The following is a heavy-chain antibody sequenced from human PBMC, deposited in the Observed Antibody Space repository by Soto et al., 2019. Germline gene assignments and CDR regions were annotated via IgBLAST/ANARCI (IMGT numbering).Heavy chain of an antibody. J-gene: IGHJ5*02. V-gene: IGHV3-23*01. Sequence: EAQLLASGGGLVQPGGSLRLSCVGSGFTFRDNARRWVRQAPGRGLEWVSAISANGGSIQHADSVKGRFSVSRDNAKNTVYLQMDNLRTEDSAVYYCANDRYYVTPGWFDPWGQGSRVIVSS. CDR1: GFTFRDNA. CDR3: ANDRYYVTPGWFDP. D-gene: IGHD3-10*02. CDR2: ISANGGSI.